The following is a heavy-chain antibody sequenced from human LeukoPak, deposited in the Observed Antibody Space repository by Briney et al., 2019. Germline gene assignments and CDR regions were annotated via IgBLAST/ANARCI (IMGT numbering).Heavy chain of an antibody. Sequence: GGSLRLSCAASGFAFSSYAMGWVRQAPGKGLEWVSAITASGGNTYYADSVKGRFTISRDNSKNTLYLQVNSLRAEDTAVYYCAKGNGYSYGRYYFDYWGQGTLVTVSS. CDR3: AKGNGYSYGRYYFDY. V-gene: IGHV3-23*01. CDR1: GFAFSSYA. D-gene: IGHD5-18*01. CDR2: ITASGGNT. J-gene: IGHJ4*02.